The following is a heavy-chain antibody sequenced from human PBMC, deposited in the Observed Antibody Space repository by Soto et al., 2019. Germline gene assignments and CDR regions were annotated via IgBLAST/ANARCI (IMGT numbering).Heavy chain of an antibody. CDR3: ARDGFEIRFLEWLSMDV. CDR2: INPNSGGT. CDR1: GYTFTGYY. Sequence: GASVKVSCTASGYTFTGYYMHWVRQAPGQGLEWMGWINPNSGGTNYAQKFQGWVTMTRDTSISTAYMELSRLRSDDTAVYYCARDGFEIRFLEWLSMDVWGQGTTVTVSS. D-gene: IGHD3-3*01. V-gene: IGHV1-2*04. J-gene: IGHJ6*02.